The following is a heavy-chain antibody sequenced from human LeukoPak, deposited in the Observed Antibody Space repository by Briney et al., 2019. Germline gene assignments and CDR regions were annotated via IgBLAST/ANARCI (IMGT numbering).Heavy chain of an antibody. CDR3: ARGKYCSGGSCYSEDYYYGMDV. CDR2: IIPIFGTA. CDR1: GGTFSSYA. Sequence: GASVKVSCKASGGTFSSYAISWVRQAPGQGLEWMGGIIPIFGTANYAQKFQGRVTITADESTSTAYMELSSLRSEDTAVYYCARGKYCSGGSCYSEDYYYGMDVWGQGTTVTVSS. J-gene: IGHJ6*02. V-gene: IGHV1-69*13. D-gene: IGHD2-15*01.